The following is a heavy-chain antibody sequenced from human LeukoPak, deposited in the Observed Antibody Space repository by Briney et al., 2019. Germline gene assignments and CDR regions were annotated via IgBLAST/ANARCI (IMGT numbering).Heavy chain of an antibody. V-gene: IGHV3-73*01. CDR1: GFTFSGSA. Sequence: PGGSLRLSCAASGFTFSGSAMHWVRQASGKGLEWVGRIRSKANSYATAYAASVKGRFTISRDDSKNTAYLQMNSLRAEDTALYYCAKDISPGSGVVTGIGPYWYFDLWGRGTLVTVSS. J-gene: IGHJ2*01. CDR2: IRSKANSYAT. D-gene: IGHD2-21*02. CDR3: AKDISPGSGVVTGIGPYWYFDL.